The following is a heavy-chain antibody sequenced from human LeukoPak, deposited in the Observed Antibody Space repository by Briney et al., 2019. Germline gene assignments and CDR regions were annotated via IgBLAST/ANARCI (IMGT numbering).Heavy chain of an antibody. Sequence: PSQTLSLTCTVSGGSISSGGYYWSWIRQHPGKGLEWIGYIYYSGGTYYNPSLKSRVTISVDTSKNQFSLKLSSVTAADTAVYYCAGTSIAYEFFDYWGQGTLVTVSS. CDR1: GGSISSGGYY. V-gene: IGHV4-31*03. CDR3: AGTSIAYEFFDY. CDR2: IYYSGGT. D-gene: IGHD6-6*01. J-gene: IGHJ4*02.